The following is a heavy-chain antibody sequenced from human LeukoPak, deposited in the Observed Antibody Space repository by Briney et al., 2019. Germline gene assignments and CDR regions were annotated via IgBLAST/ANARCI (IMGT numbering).Heavy chain of an antibody. Sequence: SETLSLTCAVYGGSFSRYYLSWIRQPPGKGLEWMGEIKHSGSTNFYASLKSRVTISFDTSENQFSLKLRSVTAADAAVYYFSRRWRVWSGTRHEFYYWGEGTLVTASS. CDR2: IKHSGST. D-gene: IGHD3-3*01. J-gene: IGHJ4*02. CDR3: SRRWRVWSGTRHEFYY. CDR1: GGSFSRYY. V-gene: IGHV4-34*01.